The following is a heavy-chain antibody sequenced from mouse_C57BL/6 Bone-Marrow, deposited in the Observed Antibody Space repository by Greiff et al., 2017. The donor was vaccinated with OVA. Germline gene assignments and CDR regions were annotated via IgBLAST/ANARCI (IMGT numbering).Heavy chain of an antibody. CDR2: FTMYSDAT. CDR1: YFAFMASA. J-gene: IGHJ4*01. CDR3: ARGGNYVFYAMDY. Sequence: LKESGAELVRPGSSVKLSCKDSYFAFMASALHWVKQRPGHGLEWIGSFTMYSDATEYSENFKGKATLTANTSSSTAYMELSSLTSEDSAVYYCARGGNYVFYAMDYWGQGTSVTVSS. V-gene: IGHV1-49*01. D-gene: IGHD2-1*01.